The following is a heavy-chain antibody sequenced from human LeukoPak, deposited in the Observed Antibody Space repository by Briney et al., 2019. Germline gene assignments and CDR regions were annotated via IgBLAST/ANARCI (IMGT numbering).Heavy chain of an antibody. CDR1: GGTFSSYA. J-gene: IGHJ4*02. Sequence: SVKVSCKASGGTFSSYAISWVRQAPGQGLEWMGGIIPIFGTANYAQKFQGRVTITADESTSTAYMELSSLRSEDTAVYYCARVGMAVAGTFDYWGQGTLVTASS. D-gene: IGHD6-19*01. CDR3: ARVGMAVAGTFDY. V-gene: IGHV1-69*13. CDR2: IIPIFGTA.